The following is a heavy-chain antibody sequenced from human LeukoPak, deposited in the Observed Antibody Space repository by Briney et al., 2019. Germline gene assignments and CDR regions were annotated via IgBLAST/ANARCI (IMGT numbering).Heavy chain of an antibody. D-gene: IGHD5-12*01. CDR1: GFTFSSYA. Sequence: GGSLRLPCAASGFTFSSYAMSWVRQAPVKGLEWVANIKQDGSEKYYADSVKGRFTISRDNAKNSLYLQMNSLRADDTAVYNCAREWNGYDYVGEDYWGQGTLVTVSS. CDR3: AREWNGYDYVGEDY. CDR2: IKQDGSEK. J-gene: IGHJ4*02. V-gene: IGHV3-7*01.